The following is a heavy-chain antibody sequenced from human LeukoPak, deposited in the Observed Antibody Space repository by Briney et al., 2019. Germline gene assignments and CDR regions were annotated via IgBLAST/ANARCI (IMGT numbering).Heavy chain of an antibody. J-gene: IGHJ4*02. Sequence: GASVKVSCKASDHTFSSYGIHWVRQAPGQGPEWMGWISAYNGNRDYALKFQGRVTMATDTSTNTAQMELRSLRSDDTAVYYCARGPSHYFGAGSAPKDFDYWGQGTLVIVSS. V-gene: IGHV1-18*01. CDR1: DHTFSSYG. CDR2: ISAYNGNR. CDR3: ARGPSHYFGAGSAPKDFDY. D-gene: IGHD3-10*01.